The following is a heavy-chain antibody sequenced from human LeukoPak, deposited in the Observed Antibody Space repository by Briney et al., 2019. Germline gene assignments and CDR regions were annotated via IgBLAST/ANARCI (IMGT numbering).Heavy chain of an antibody. D-gene: IGHD5-18*01. CDR2: INHSGTT. V-gene: IGHV4-34*01. J-gene: IGHJ6*02. CDR3: ARGYSYGKYYYYYYGMDV. CDR1: GGSFSGYY. Sequence: SETLSLTCAVYGGSFSGYYWSWIRQPPGKGLEWIGEINHSGTTNYNPSLKSRVTISVDTSKNQFSLKLSSVTAADTAVYYCARGYSYGKYYYYYYGMDVWGQGTTVTVSS.